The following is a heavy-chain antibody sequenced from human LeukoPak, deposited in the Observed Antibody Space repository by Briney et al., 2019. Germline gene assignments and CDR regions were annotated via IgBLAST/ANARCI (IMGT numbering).Heavy chain of an antibody. CDR3: AKSGYSGSWYYYYYMDV. D-gene: IGHD5-12*01. Sequence: GGSLRLSCAASGFTFSSYAMSWVRQAPGKGLEWVSAISGSGGSTYYADSVKGRFTISRDNSKNTLYLQMNSLRAEDTAVYYCAKSGYSGSWYYYYYMDVWGKGTTVTVSS. CDR1: GFTFSSYA. CDR2: ISGSGGST. J-gene: IGHJ6*03. V-gene: IGHV3-23*01.